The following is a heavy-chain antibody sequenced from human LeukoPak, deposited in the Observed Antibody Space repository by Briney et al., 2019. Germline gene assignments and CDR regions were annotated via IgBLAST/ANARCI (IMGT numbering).Heavy chain of an antibody. J-gene: IGHJ4*02. CDR2: ILRNSGSI. V-gene: IGHV3-9*01. D-gene: IGHD6-13*01. CDR3: VKDGGRDTAAAYY. Sequence: LPGGSLRLSCAASGFTFDDYAMHWVRQAPGKGLEWVSGILRNSGSIGYADSVKGRFTISRDDAKNSLYLQMSSLRAEDTALYYCVKDGGRDTAAAYYWGQGTLVSVSS. CDR1: GFTFDDYA.